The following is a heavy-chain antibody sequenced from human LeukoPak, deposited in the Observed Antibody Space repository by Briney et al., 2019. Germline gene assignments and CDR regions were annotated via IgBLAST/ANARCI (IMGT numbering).Heavy chain of an antibody. CDR2: ISSSSYT. D-gene: IGHD2-21*02. CDR3: ARDRHAVVTESKDAFDI. CDR1: GFTFSDYY. V-gene: IGHV3-11*05. Sequence: PGGSLRLSCAASGFTFSDYYMSWIRQAPGKGLEWVSYISSSSYTNYADSVKGRFTISRDNAKNSLYLQMNSLRAEDTAVYYCARDRHAVVTESKDAFDIWGQGTMVTVSS. J-gene: IGHJ3*02.